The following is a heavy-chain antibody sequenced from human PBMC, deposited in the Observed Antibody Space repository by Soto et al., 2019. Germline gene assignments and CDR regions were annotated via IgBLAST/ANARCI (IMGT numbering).Heavy chain of an antibody. CDR2: ISAYNGNT. Sequence: QVQLVQSGAEVKKPGASVKVSCKASGYTFTSYGISWVRQAPGQGLEWMGWISAYNGNTNYAQKLQGRVTMTTDTATRTAYVELRSLRSDDTAVYYCARDYYGSGRLNDANWFDHWGQGTLVAVSS. J-gene: IGHJ5*02. CDR3: ARDYYGSGRLNDANWFDH. D-gene: IGHD3-10*01. CDR1: GYTFTSYG. V-gene: IGHV1-18*01.